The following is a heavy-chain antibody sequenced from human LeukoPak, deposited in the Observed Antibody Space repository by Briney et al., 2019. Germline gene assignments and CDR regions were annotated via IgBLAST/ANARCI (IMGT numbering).Heavy chain of an antibody. CDR1: GYTFTSYY. CDR2: INPSGGST. V-gene: IGHV1-46*01. J-gene: IGHJ4*02. CDR3: ASIDMGDY. Sequence: ASVKVSCKASGYTFTSYYMHWVRQAPGQGLEWMGIINPSGGSTSYAQKFQGRVTFSRDTSASTAFMELNSLRSEDTAVYYCASIDMGDYWGQGTLVTVSS. D-gene: IGHD1-26*01.